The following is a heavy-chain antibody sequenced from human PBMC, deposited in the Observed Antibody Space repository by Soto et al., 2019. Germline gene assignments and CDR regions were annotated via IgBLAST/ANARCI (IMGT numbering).Heavy chain of an antibody. V-gene: IGHV3-48*04. CDR3: ARDLAIVVVPAANWFDP. Sequence: GVSLRLSCAASGFTFSRYWMHWVRQAPGKGLEWVSYISSSGSTIYYADSVKGRFTISRDNAKNSLYLQMNSLRAEDTAVYYCARDLAIVVVPAANWFDPWGQGTLVTVSS. CDR1: GFTFSRYW. CDR2: ISSSGSTI. J-gene: IGHJ5*02. D-gene: IGHD2-2*01.